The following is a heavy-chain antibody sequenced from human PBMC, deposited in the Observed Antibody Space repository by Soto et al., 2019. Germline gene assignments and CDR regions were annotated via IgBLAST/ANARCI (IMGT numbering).Heavy chain of an antibody. Sequence: PSETLSLTCAFYGGSFSGYYRSLIRQPPGKGLEWIGEINHSGSTNHNPSLKSRVTISVDTSKNQFSLKLSSVTAADTAVYYCARGIVWFGELLKRYNWFDPWGQGTLVTVSS. D-gene: IGHD3-10*01. CDR2: INHSGST. CDR1: GGSFSGYY. V-gene: IGHV4-34*01. J-gene: IGHJ5*02. CDR3: ARGIVWFGELLKRYNWFDP.